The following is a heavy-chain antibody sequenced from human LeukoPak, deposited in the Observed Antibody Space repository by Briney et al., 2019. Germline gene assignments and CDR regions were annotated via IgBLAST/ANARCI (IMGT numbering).Heavy chain of an antibody. CDR2: ISGSGGST. CDR1: GFTFSSYG. CDR3: AKGGRDYYGSGTRSYYYYYMDV. Sequence: GGSLRLSCAASGFTFSSYGMSWVRQAPGKGLEWVSAISGSGGSTYYADSVKGRFTISRDNSKNTLYLQMNSLRAEDTAVYYCAKGGRDYYGSGTRSYYYYYMDVWGKGTTVTISS. V-gene: IGHV3-23*01. J-gene: IGHJ6*03. D-gene: IGHD3-10*01.